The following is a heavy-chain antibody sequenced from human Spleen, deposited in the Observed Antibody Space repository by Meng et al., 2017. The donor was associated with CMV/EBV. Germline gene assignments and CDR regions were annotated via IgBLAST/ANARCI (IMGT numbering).Heavy chain of an antibody. CDR3: ARGLKAIGILGNWFDP. J-gene: IGHJ5*02. Sequence: ASVKVSCKASGYTFTSYDINWVRQATGQGLEWMGWMNPKSGNTGYAKKFQGRVTMTRNTSISTAYMELSSLRSEDTAIYYCARGLKAIGILGNWFDPWGQGSLVTVSS. CDR1: GYTFTSYD. D-gene: IGHD2-21*01. CDR2: MNPKSGNT. V-gene: IGHV1-8*01.